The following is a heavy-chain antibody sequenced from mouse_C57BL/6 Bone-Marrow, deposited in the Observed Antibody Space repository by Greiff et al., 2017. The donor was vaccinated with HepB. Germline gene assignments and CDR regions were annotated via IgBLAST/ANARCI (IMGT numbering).Heavy chain of an antibody. D-gene: IGHD2-3*01. CDR3: ARVDDYWYVDV. Sequence: QVQLQQSGAELARPGASVKMSCKASGYTFTSYTMHWVKQRPGQGLEWIGYINPSSGYTKYNQKFKDKATLTADKSSSTAYMQLSSLTSEDSAVYYCARVDDYWYVDVWGTGTTVTVSS. CDR2: INPSSGYT. V-gene: IGHV1-4*01. J-gene: IGHJ1*03. CDR1: GYTFTSYT.